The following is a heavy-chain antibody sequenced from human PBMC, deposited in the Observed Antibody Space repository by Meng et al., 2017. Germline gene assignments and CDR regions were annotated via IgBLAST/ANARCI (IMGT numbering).Heavy chain of an antibody. D-gene: IGHD6-19*01. CDR2: ISYDGSNK. V-gene: IGHV3-30*04. J-gene: IGHJ4*02. Sequence: GESLKITCAAPGFTFRSYAMHWVRRAPGKGLQWAAVISYDGSNKYSADSVKGRFTISRDNSKNTLYLQMNSLRAKGTAVYYCAKDRHTGYSSGWYSPLLNYWGQGTLVTVSS. CDR3: AKDRHTGYSSGWYSPLLNY. CDR1: GFTFRSYA.